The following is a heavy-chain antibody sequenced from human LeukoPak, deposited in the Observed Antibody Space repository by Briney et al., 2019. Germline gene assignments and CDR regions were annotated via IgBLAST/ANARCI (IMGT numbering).Heavy chain of an antibody. J-gene: IGHJ4*02. CDR1: GFTFSSYG. CDR3: AKDCSGGSCYDY. V-gene: IGHV3-30*18. CDR2: ISYDGSNK. D-gene: IGHD2-15*01. Sequence: PGGSLRLSCAASGFTFSSYGMHWVRQAPGKGLEWVAVISYDGSNKYYADSVKRLFTITRDNSKNTLYLQMNSLRAEDTAVYYCAKDCSGGSCYDYWGQGTLVTVSS.